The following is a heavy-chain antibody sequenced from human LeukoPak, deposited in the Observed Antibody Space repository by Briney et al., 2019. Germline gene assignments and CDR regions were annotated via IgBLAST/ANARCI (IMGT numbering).Heavy chain of an antibody. CDR1: GYTFTSYY. J-gene: IGHJ4*02. CDR3: ARVPATVTTAAPFDY. D-gene: IGHD4-17*01. V-gene: IGHV1-46*01. Sequence: ASVKLSCKASGYTFTSYYMHWVRQSTGQRLEWMGIINPSGGSTSYAQKFQGRVTMTRDTSTSTVYMELSSLRSEDTAVYYCARVPATVTTAAPFDYWGQGTLVTVSS. CDR2: INPSGGST.